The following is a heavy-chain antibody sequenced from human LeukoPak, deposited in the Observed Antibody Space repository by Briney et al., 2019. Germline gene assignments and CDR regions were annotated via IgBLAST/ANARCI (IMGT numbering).Heavy chain of an antibody. V-gene: IGHV3-30-3*01. CDR1: GFTFRNYV. D-gene: IGHD3-10*01. CDR3: AREGYYGSGSPPSLYFDY. Sequence: GGSLRLSCAASGFTFRNYVIHWVRQAPGKGLEWVAVTSSDLNVKLYADSVKGRFTISRDNSRSTLYLQMNSPRPEDTAIYYCAREGYYGSGSPPSLYFDYWGQGTLDTVSS. CDR2: TSSDLNVK. J-gene: IGHJ4*02.